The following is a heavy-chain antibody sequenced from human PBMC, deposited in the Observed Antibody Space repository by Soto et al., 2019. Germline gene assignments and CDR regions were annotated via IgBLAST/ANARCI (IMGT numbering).Heavy chain of an antibody. CDR3: ARGGRHDDSSGYGSLGY. J-gene: IGHJ4*02. Sequence: LSLTCTVSGGSFSSGPYYWSWIRQPPGKGLEWIGYIYYSGNTNYNPTLKSRVTISVDTSKNQFSLKLSSVTAADTAVYYCARGGRHDDSSGYGSLGYWGKGTLVTVSS. CDR1: GGSFSSGPYY. V-gene: IGHV4-61*01. CDR2: IYYSGNT. D-gene: IGHD3-22*01.